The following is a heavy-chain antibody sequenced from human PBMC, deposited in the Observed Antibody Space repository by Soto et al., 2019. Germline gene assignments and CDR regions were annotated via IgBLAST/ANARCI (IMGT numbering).Heavy chain of an antibody. CDR1: GFTVSSNY. CDR3: ARITTTNWGYYYYMDV. Sequence: EVQLVESGGGLVQPGGSLRLSCAASGFTVSSNYMSWVRQAPGKGLEWVSVIYSGGSTYYADSVKGRFTISRHNSKNTLYLQMNSLRAEDTAVYYCARITTTNWGYYYYMDVWGKGTTVTVSS. CDR2: IYSGGST. V-gene: IGHV3-53*04. J-gene: IGHJ6*03. D-gene: IGHD3-22*01.